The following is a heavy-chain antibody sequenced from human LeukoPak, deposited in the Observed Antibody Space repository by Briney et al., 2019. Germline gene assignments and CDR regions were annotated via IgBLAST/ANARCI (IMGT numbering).Heavy chain of an antibody. CDR3: ARASSGYGSYYYFYGMDV. V-gene: IGHV3-48*02. Sequence: PGGSLRLSCVASGFSFSSYSMNWVRQAPGKGLEWVSFIDSSRSTIFYADSVKGRFTISRDTAKNSLYLQINSLRDEDTAVYYCARASSGYGSYYYFYGMDVWGQGTTVTVSS. D-gene: IGHD3-22*01. CDR1: GFSFSSYS. J-gene: IGHJ6*02. CDR2: IDSSRSTI.